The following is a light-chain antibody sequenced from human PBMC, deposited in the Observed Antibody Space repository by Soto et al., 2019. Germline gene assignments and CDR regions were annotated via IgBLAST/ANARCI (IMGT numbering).Light chain of an antibody. CDR3: QQYGSSSLT. CDR1: QSVSSSY. Sequence: EIVLTQSPGTLSLSPGERATLSCRASQSVSSSYLAWYQQKPGQAPRLLIYGASSRATGIPDRFSGSGSGTDVTLTISRLEPEDFAVYYCQQYGSSSLTFGQGTKVEIK. J-gene: IGKJ1*01. CDR2: GAS. V-gene: IGKV3-20*01.